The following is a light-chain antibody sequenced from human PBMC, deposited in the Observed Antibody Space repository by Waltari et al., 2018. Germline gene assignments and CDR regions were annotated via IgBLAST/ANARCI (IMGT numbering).Light chain of an antibody. Sequence: QSALTQPASVSGSPGQSITISCTGTTSDIGNYNYVSWYQQHPGKAPRLLIYDVYNRPSGISRRFSGSKSGNTASLTISGLQAEDEAVYHCSAYTTSGTYVAFGGGTIVTV. V-gene: IGLV2-14*03. CDR3: SAYTTSGTYVA. CDR2: DVY. CDR1: TSDIGNYNY. J-gene: IGLJ2*01.